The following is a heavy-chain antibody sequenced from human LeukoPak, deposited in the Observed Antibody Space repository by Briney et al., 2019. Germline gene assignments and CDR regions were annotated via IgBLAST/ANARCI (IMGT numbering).Heavy chain of an antibody. D-gene: IGHD2-2*01. CDR2: ISSSSSYI. CDR1: GFTFSSYS. CDR3: ASPHCSSTSCYRTPHAFDI. Sequence: GGSLRLSCAASGFTFSSYSMNWVRQAPGKGLEWVSSISSSSSYIYYADSVKGRFTISRENAKNSLYLQMNSLRAEDTAVCYCASPHCSSTSCYRTPHAFDIWGQGTMVTVSS. J-gene: IGHJ3*02. V-gene: IGHV3-21*01.